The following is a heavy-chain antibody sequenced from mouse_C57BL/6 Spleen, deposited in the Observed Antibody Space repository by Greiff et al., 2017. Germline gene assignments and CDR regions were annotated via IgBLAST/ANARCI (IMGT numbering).Heavy chain of an antibody. CDR2: INPNYGTT. CDR1: GYSFTDYN. CDR3: ARSTGSSYVQFAY. Sequence: EVHLVESGPELVKPGASVKISCKASGYSFTDYNMNWVKQSNGKSLEWIGVINPNYGTTSYNQKFKGKATLTVDQSSSTAYMQLNSLTSEDSAVYYCARSTGSSYVQFAYWGQGTLVTVSA. D-gene: IGHD1-1*01. J-gene: IGHJ3*01. V-gene: IGHV1-39*01.